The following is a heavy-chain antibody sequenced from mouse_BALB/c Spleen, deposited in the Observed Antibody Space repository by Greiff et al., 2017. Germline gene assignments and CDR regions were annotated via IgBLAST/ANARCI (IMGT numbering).Heavy chain of an antibody. CDR3: ARTPMGGVRRLFDY. V-gene: IGHV1S81*02. D-gene: IGHD2-14*01. CDR2: INPSNGRT. Sequence: QVQLQQPGAELVKPGASVKLSCKASGYTFTSYWMHWVKQRPGQGLEWIGEINPSNGRTNYNEKFKSKATLTVDKSSSTAYMQLSSLTSEDSAVYYCARTPMGGVRRLFDYWGQGTTLTVSS. CDR1: GYTFTSYW. J-gene: IGHJ2*01.